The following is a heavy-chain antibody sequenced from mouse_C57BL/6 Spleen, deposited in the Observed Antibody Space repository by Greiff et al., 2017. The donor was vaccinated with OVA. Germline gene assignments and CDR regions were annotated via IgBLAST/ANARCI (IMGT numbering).Heavy chain of an antibody. Sequence: VQLKESGAELVKPGASVKLSCTASGFNIKDYYMHWMKQRTEQGLEWIGRIDPEDGETKYAPKFQGKATITADTSSNTAYLQLSSLTSEDTAVYYCARWDDYEAYWGQGTLVTVSA. CDR1: GFNIKDYY. V-gene: IGHV14-2*01. D-gene: IGHD2-4*01. CDR2: IDPEDGET. J-gene: IGHJ3*01. CDR3: ARWDDYEAY.